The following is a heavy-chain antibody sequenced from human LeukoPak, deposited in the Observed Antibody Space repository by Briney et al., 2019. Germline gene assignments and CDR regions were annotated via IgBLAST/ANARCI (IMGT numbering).Heavy chain of an antibody. J-gene: IGHJ4*02. V-gene: IGHV3-48*04. CDR1: GFTFSSYS. D-gene: IGHD5-24*01. CDR3: AITRDAYNSGDY. Sequence: GGSLRLSCAASGFTFSSYSMNWVRQAPGKGLEWVSYISSSSTIYYADSVKGRFTISRDNAKNSLHLQMNSLRAEDTAVYYCAITRDAYNSGDYWGQGTLVTVSS. CDR2: ISSSSTI.